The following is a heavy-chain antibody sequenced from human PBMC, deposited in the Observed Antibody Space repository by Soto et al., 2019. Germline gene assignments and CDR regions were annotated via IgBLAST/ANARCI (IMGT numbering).Heavy chain of an antibody. CDR3: ARLETGGGSSWPVYYYFYYMDV. CDR1: GFTVSSNY. Sequence: GGSLRLSCAASGFTVSSNYMSWVRQAPGKGLEWVSVIYSGGSTYYADSVKGRFTISRDNSKNTLYLQMNSLRAEDTAVYYCARLETGGGSSWPVYYYFYYMDVWCQGTTVT. J-gene: IGHJ6*02. D-gene: IGHD6-13*01. V-gene: IGHV3-53*01. CDR2: IYSGGST.